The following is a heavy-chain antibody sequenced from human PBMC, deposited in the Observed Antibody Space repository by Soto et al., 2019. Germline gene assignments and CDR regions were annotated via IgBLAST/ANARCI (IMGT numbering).Heavy chain of an antibody. CDR2: IWYDGSNK. Sequence: QVQLVESGGGVVQPGRSLRLSCAASGFTFSSYGMHWVRQAPDKALEWVAVIWYDGSNKYYADSVKGRFTISRDNSKNTLYLQMNSLRAEDTAVYYCAREFSSGCYRYGMDVWGQGTTVTVSS. CDR3: AREFSSGCYRYGMDV. D-gene: IGHD6-19*01. CDR1: GFTFSSYG. J-gene: IGHJ6*02. V-gene: IGHV3-33*01.